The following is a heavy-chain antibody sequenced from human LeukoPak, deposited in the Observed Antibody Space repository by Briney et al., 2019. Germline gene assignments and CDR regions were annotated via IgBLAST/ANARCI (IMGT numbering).Heavy chain of an antibody. D-gene: IGHD5-12*01. J-gene: IGHJ4*02. CDR1: GFTFSSYG. CDR2: ISSNGGST. Sequence: PGGSLRLSCAASGFTFSSYGMHWVRQAPGKGLEYVSAISSNGGSTYYANSVKGRFTISRDNSKNTLYLQMGSLRAEDMAVYYCARSRYSGYDPGFFDYWGQGTLVTVSS. V-gene: IGHV3-64*01. CDR3: ARSRYSGYDPGFFDY.